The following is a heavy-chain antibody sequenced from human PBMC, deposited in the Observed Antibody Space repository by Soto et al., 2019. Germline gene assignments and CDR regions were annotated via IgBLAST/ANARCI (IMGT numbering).Heavy chain of an antibody. Sequence: GESLKISCKGSGYSFTSYWIGWVRQMPGKGLEWMGIIYPGDSDTRYSPSFQGQVTISADKSISTAYLQWSSLKASDTAMYYCARRVGGGYYDSSGYYRPLDYWGQGTLVTVSS. V-gene: IGHV5-51*01. D-gene: IGHD3-22*01. J-gene: IGHJ4*02. CDR1: GYSFTSYW. CDR3: ARRVGGGYYDSSGYYRPLDY. CDR2: IYPGDSDT.